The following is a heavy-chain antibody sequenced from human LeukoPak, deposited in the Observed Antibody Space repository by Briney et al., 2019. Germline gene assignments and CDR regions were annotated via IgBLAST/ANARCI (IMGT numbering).Heavy chain of an antibody. CDR3: ARDLELVFYDSTAYVY. Sequence: GGSLRLSCAASGFTFSSYWMHWVRHAPGKGLVWVSRINSDGSSTSYADSVKGRFTISRDNAKNTLYLQMSSLRAEDTAVYYCARDLELVFYDSTAYVYWGQGTLVTVSS. D-gene: IGHD3-22*01. CDR2: INSDGSST. CDR1: GFTFSSYW. J-gene: IGHJ4*02. V-gene: IGHV3-74*01.